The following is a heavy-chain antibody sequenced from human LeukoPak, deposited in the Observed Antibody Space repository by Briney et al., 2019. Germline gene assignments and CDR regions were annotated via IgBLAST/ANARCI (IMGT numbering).Heavy chain of an antibody. J-gene: IGHJ4*02. CDR1: GGSISSGPFY. V-gene: IGHV4-31*03. CDR3: ARGADY. CDR2: IYYSGNT. Sequence: SETLSLTCTVSGGSISSGPFYWSWIRQHPGKGLEWIEYIYYSGNTFYNPSLKSRVTISVDTSKNQFSLKLSSVTAADTAVYYCARGADYWGQGTLVTVSS.